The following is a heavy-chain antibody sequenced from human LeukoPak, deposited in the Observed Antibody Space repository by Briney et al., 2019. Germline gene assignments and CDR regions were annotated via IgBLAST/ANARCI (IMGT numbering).Heavy chain of an antibody. CDR1: GGPISSSSYY. CDR2: LYYSGST. V-gene: IGHV4-39*01. CDR3: ARRIAPAAHFDY. D-gene: IGHD6-13*01. J-gene: IGHJ4*02. Sequence: PSETLSLTCTVSGGPISSSSYYWGWIRQPPGKGLEWIGSLYYSGSTYYNPSLKSRVTISVDTSKNQFSLKLSSVTAADTAVYYCARRIAPAAHFDYWGQGTLVTVSS.